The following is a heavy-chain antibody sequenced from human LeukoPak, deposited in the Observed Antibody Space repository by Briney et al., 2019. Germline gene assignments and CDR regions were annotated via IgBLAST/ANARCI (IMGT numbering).Heavy chain of an antibody. J-gene: IGHJ4*02. D-gene: IGHD3-16*01. CDR3: ARTENYDYLWGSFDY. CDR1: GFTFRSYG. V-gene: IGHV3-30*03. Sequence: GGSLRLSCAASGFTFRSYGMHWVRQAPGKGLEWVAVISYDGSNKYYADSVKGRFSISRDNSKNTLYLQMNSLRTEDTAVYYCARTENYDYLWGSFDYWGQGTLVTVSS. CDR2: ISYDGSNK.